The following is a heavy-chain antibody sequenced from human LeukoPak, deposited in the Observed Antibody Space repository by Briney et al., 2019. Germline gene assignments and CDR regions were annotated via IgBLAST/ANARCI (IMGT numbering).Heavy chain of an antibody. CDR1: GGSITSYY. V-gene: IGHV4-59*08. D-gene: IGHD3-22*01. CDR3: ARHHISGYYYFDY. J-gene: IGHJ4*02. CDR2: IIYSGTT. Sequence: PSGTLSLTCTVSGGSITSYYWNWIRQPPGKGLEWIGSIIYSGTTNYNPSLKSRVTISVDTSKSQFSLKLSSVTAADTAVYYCARHHISGYYYFDYWGQGTLVTVSS.